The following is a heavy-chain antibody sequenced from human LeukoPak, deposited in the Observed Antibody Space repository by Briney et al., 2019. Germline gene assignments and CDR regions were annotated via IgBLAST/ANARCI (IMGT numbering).Heavy chain of an antibody. D-gene: IGHD3-22*01. CDR3: ARYYDSSGYYGDY. CDR1: GFTFSSYG. V-gene: IGHV3-30*02. Sequence: PGGSLRLSCAASGFTFSSYGMHWVRQAPGKGLEWVAFIRYDGSNKYYADSVKGRFTISRDNAKNSLYLQMNSLRAEDTAVYYCARYYDSSGYYGDYWGQGTLVTVSS. CDR2: IRYDGSNK. J-gene: IGHJ4*02.